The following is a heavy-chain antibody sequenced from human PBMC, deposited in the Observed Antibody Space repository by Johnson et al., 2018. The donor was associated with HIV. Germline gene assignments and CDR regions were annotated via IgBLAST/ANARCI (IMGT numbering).Heavy chain of an antibody. CDR1: GFTFNSYG. CDR2: ISYDGRNK. J-gene: IGHJ3*02. CDR3: ARAYNDAVDI. D-gene: IGHD5-24*01. V-gene: IGHV3-30*19. Sequence: QMQLVESGGGVVQPGRSLRLSCAASGFTFNSYGMHWVRQAPGKGLEWVVVISYDGRNKYYADSVQGRYTISRDNSKNTLYLQMNSLRAEDTAVFYCARAYNDAVDIWGQGTMVTVSS.